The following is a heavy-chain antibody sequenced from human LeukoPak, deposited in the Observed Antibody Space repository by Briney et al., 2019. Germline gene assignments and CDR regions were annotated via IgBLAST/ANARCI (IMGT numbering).Heavy chain of an antibody. V-gene: IGHV3-23*01. CDR3: AKDIAIQPLLNWFDP. D-gene: IGHD6-13*01. CDR2: ISGSGGST. J-gene: IGHJ5*02. Sequence: SGGSLRLSCAASGFTFSSYAMSWVRQAPGKGLEWVSAISGSGGSTYYAASVKGRFTIARDNSKNTLHLQMNSLRAEDTAVYYCAKDIAIQPLLNWFDPWGQGTLVTVSS. CDR1: GFTFSSYA.